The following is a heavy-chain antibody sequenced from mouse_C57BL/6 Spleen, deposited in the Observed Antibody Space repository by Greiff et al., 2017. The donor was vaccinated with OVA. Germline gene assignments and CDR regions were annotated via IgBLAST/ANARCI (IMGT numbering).Heavy chain of an antibody. CDR3: ARDDGWAYFDY. D-gene: IGHD2-3*01. Sequence: EVQGVESGGGLVKPGGSLKLSCAASGFTFSSYAMSWVRQTPEKRLEWVATISDGGSYTYYPDNVKGRFTISRDNAKNNLYLQMSHLKSEDTAMYYCARDDGWAYFDYWGQGTTLTVSS. V-gene: IGHV5-4*01. CDR1: GFTFSSYA. CDR2: ISDGGSYT. J-gene: IGHJ2*01.